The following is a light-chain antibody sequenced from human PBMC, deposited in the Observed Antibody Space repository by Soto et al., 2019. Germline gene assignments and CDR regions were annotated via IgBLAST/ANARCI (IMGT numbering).Light chain of an antibody. V-gene: IGKV3D-7*01. CDR2: GAS. Sequence: PCIPRRCQGDSAILSCRASQIVMSNYLAWYQQKPGQAPSLLIYGASARATGIPDRFSGSGSGTDFTLTISRLQPDDFATYYCQQDNSYSFGQGSKVDVK. CDR3: QQDNSYS. J-gene: IGKJ1*01. CDR1: QIVMSNY.